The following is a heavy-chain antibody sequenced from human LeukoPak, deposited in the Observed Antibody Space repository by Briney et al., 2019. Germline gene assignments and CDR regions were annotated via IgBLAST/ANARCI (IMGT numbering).Heavy chain of an antibody. V-gene: IGHV3-66*01. Sequence: GRSLRLSCAASGFTVSSNYMSWVRQAPGKGLEWVSVIYSGGSTYYADSVKGRFTISRDNSKNTLYLQMNSLRAEDTAVYYCARDLKTDAFDIWGQGTMVTVSS. J-gene: IGHJ3*02. CDR1: GFTVSSNY. CDR3: ARDLKTDAFDI. CDR2: IYSGGST.